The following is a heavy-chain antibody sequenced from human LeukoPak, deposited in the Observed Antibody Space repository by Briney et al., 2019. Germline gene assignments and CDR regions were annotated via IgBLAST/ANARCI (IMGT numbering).Heavy chain of an antibody. CDR3: TISAEKHYYYYGMDV. Sequence: GGSLRLSCAASGFTFSGSAMHWVRPASGKGLEWVGRIRSKANSYATAYAASVKGRFTISRDDSKNTAYLQMNSLKTEDTAVYYCTISAEKHYYYYGMDVWGQGTTVTVSS. V-gene: IGHV3-73*01. CDR1: GFTFSGSA. CDR2: IRSKANSYAT. J-gene: IGHJ6*02.